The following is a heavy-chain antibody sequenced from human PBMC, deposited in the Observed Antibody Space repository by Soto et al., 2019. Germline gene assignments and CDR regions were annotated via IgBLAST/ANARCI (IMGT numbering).Heavy chain of an antibody. J-gene: IGHJ4*02. V-gene: IGHV3-23*01. CDR1: GFTFSSYA. CDR2: ISGSGGST. CDR3: GNRDGYTYGC. D-gene: IGHD5-12*01. Sequence: EVQLLESGGGLVQPGGSLRLSCAASGFTFSSYAMSWVRQAPGKGLEWVSAISGSGGSTYYADSVKGRFTISRDNSKNTLYLQMNSLRDEDTAVYYFGNRDGYTYGCWGQGTLVTCSS.